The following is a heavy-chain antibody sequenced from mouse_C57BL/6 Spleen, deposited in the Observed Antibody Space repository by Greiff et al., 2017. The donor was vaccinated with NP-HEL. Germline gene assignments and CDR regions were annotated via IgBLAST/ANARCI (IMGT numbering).Heavy chain of an antibody. CDR1: GYTFTSYT. Sequence: VQLQQSGAELARPGASVKMSCKASGYTFTSYTMHWVKQRPGQGLEWIGYINPSSGYTKYNQKFKDKATLTADKSSSTAYMQLSSLTSEDSAVYYCARWGGNYDYFDYWGQGTTLTVSS. V-gene: IGHV1-4*01. J-gene: IGHJ2*01. D-gene: IGHD2-1*01. CDR3: ARWGGNYDYFDY. CDR2: INPSSGYT.